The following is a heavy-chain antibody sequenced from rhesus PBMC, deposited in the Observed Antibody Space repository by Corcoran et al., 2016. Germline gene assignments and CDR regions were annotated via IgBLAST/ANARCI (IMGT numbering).Heavy chain of an antibody. CDR3: ASIAAAAH. Sequence: QLQLQESGPGLVKPSETLSLTCAVSGYSISSGYGWGWIRQPPGKGLEWIGYISYSGSTSYNPSRKSRVTISRDTSKNQFSLRLSSVTAADTAVYYCASIAAAAHWGQGVLVTVSS. CDR1: GYSISSGYG. V-gene: IGHV4-122*02. J-gene: IGHJ4*01. D-gene: IGHD6-31*01. CDR2: ISYSGST.